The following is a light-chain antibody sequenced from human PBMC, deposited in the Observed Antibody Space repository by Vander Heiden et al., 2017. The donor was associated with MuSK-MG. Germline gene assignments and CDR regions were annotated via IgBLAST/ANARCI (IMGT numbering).Light chain of an antibody. CDR3: AAWDDSLSGWV. CDR2: RNN. V-gene: IGLV1-47*01. CDR1: SSNIGSNY. J-gene: IGLJ3*02. Sequence: SVLTQPPSASGTPGQRVTISCSGSSSNIGSNYVYWYQQLPGTAPKLLIYRNNQRPSGVPDRFAGSKSGTSASLAIGGLRSEDEADYYCAAWDDSLSGWVFGGGTKLTVL.